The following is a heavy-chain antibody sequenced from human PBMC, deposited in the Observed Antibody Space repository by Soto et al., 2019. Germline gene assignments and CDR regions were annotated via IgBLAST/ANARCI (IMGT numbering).Heavy chain of an antibody. Sequence: ASVKVSCKASGGTFSSYAISWVRQAPGQGLEWMGWINPNSGGTNYAQKFQGRVTMTRDTSISTAYIELSRLRSDDTAVYYCARVAYCSGGSCYYYYYYGMDVWGQGTTVTVSS. CDR3: ARVAYCSGGSCYYYYYYGMDV. V-gene: IGHV1-2*02. CDR1: GGTFSSYA. CDR2: INPNSGGT. J-gene: IGHJ6*02. D-gene: IGHD2-15*01.